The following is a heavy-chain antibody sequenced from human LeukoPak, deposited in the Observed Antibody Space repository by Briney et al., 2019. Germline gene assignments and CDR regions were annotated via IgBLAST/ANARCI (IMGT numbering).Heavy chain of an antibody. J-gene: IGHJ5*02. CDR3: ASVSDDSSRYYLDYWFDP. D-gene: IGHD3-22*01. Sequence: STKVPCKASGDTFTSYDNNWVRQATGEGLQWMGWMNPNSGNTSYDHKFQGRVTMTRNTSINPAYMELSSLTSEDTALYYCASVSDDSSRYYLDYWFDPLGEGALVSVSS. CDR2: MNPNSGNT. V-gene: IGHV1-8*01. CDR1: GDTFTSYD.